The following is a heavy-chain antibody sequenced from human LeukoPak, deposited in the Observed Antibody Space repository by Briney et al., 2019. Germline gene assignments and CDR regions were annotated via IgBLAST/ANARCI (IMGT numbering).Heavy chain of an antibody. D-gene: IGHD3-3*01. Sequence: GGSLRLSCAASGFTFSSYAMHWVRQAPGKGLEWVAVISYDGSNKYYADSVKGRFTISRDNSKNTLYLQMNSLRAEDTAVYYCAREATIFGVVIRGLDYWGQGTLVTVSS. J-gene: IGHJ4*02. CDR2: ISYDGSNK. V-gene: IGHV3-30-3*01. CDR1: GFTFSSYA. CDR3: AREATIFGVVIRGLDY.